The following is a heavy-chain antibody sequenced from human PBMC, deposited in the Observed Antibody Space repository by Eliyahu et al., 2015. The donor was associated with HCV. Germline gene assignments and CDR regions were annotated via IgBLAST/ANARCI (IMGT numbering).Heavy chain of an antibody. J-gene: IGHJ4*02. CDR2: ISQSGST. Sequence: QVQLQQWGAGLLKPSETLSLTCAVYGGSLSSYYWSWIRQSPGKGLAWIGEISQSGSTNYNPSLKSRVTISLDKSKNQFSLKLTSVTAADTAVYYCAREPPSRLLSYFDSWSQGTRVTVSS. D-gene: IGHD2/OR15-2a*01. V-gene: IGHV4-34*01. CDR1: GGSLSSYY. CDR3: AREPPSRLLSYFDS.